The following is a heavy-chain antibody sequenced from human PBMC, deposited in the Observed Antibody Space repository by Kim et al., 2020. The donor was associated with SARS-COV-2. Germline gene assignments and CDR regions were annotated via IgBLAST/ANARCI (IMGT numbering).Heavy chain of an antibody. D-gene: IGHD6-19*01. CDR2: T. Sequence: TNYADSVKGRVTISRDNAKNTLFLQRNSLRADDTAIYYCEESLNSGPPGTIWGQGTRVTVSS. J-gene: IGHJ4*01. V-gene: IGHV3-74*01. CDR3: EESLNSGPPGTI.